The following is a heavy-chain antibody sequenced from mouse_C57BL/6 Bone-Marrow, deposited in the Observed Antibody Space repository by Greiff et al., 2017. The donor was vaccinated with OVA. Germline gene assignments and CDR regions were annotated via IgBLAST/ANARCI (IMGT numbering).Heavy chain of an antibody. CDR1: GYTFTSYW. CDR3: ARPPYGNDDGWYFEV. J-gene: IGHJ1*03. Sequence: QVQLQQSGAELVKPGASVKLSCKASGYTFTSYWMHWVKQRPGQGLEWIGMIHPNSGSTNYNEKFKSKATLTVDKSSSTAYMQLSSLTSEDSAVYYSARPPYGNDDGWYFEVWGTGTTVTVSS. CDR2: IHPNSGST. V-gene: IGHV1-64*01. D-gene: IGHD2-2*01.